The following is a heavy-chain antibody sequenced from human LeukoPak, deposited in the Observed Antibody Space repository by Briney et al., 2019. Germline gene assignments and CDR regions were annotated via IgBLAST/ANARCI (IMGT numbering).Heavy chain of an antibody. D-gene: IGHD3-22*01. CDR3: ASRNYYDSSGYSGSLDY. Sequence: SETLSLTCTVSGGSISSYYWSWIRQPPGKGLEWIGEINHSGSTNYNPSLKSRVTISVDTSKSQFSLKLSSVTAADTAVYYCASRNYYDSSGYSGSLDYWGQGTLVTVSS. J-gene: IGHJ4*02. CDR1: GGSISSYY. V-gene: IGHV4-34*01. CDR2: INHSGST.